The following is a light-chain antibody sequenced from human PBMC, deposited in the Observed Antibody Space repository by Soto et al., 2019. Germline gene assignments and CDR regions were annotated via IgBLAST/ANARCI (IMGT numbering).Light chain of an antibody. V-gene: IGKV3-20*01. CDR1: QTISSGY. Sequence: EVVFTQSPGSLSLSPGEKATLACRASQTISSGYLAWYQQKPGQAPRLLIYAASFRATGIPDRFSGSGSGTDFTLTISRLEPEDFAVYYCQRYVSSPPSYTFAQGTKVAIK. CDR2: AAS. J-gene: IGKJ2*01. CDR3: QRYVSSPPSYT.